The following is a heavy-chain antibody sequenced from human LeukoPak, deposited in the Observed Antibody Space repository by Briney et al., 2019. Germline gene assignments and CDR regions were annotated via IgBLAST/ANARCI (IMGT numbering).Heavy chain of an antibody. Sequence: GGSLRLSCAASGFTFSSYAMSWVRQAPGKGLEWVSAITGSGGTSYYADSVKGRFTISRDNSKNTLYLEMNSLRADDTVVYFCAKESTQVIEVYFDSWGQGTLVTVSS. CDR1: GFTFSSYA. V-gene: IGHV3-23*01. CDR3: AKESTQVIEVYFDS. D-gene: IGHD2/OR15-2a*01. CDR2: ITGSGGTS. J-gene: IGHJ4*02.